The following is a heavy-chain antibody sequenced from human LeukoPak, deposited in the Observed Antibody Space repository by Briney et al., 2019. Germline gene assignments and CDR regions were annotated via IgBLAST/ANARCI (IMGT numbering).Heavy chain of an antibody. CDR3: ARDGFSSSLPHYGMDV. Sequence: GGSLRLSCAASGFTFSSYSMNWVRQAPGKGLEWVSSISSSSSYIYYADSVKGRFTISRDNAKNSLYLQMNSLRAEDTAVYYCARDGFSSSLPHYGMDVWGQGTTVTVSS. J-gene: IGHJ6*02. D-gene: IGHD6-13*01. V-gene: IGHV3-21*03. CDR1: GFTFSSYS. CDR2: ISSSSSYI.